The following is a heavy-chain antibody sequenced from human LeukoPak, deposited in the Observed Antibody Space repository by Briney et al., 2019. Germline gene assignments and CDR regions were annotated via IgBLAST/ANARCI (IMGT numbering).Heavy chain of an antibody. J-gene: IGHJ4*02. CDR1: GFTFSSYA. Sequence: GGSLRLSCAASGFTFSSYAMSWVRQAPGKGLEWVSAISGSGGSTYYADSVKGRFTISRDNSKNTLYLQMNSLRAEDTAVYYCAKLSDDYGDPGDYFDYWGQGTLVTVSS. V-gene: IGHV3-23*01. CDR3: AKLSDDYGDPGDYFDY. CDR2: ISGSGGST. D-gene: IGHD4-17*01.